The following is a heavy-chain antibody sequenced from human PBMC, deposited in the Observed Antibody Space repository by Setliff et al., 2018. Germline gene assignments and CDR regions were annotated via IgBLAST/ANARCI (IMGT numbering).Heavy chain of an antibody. CDR2: ISTDGSSI. Sequence: GGSLRLSCAASGFTFRSYWMSWVRQAPGQGLVWVARISTDGSSITYADSVKGRFTISRDNARNTLYLQMNSLTAEDTAVYYCARVGSKPQLGWFDPWGQGTLVTVSS. CDR3: ARVGSKPQLGWFDP. J-gene: IGHJ5*02. D-gene: IGHD1-26*01. CDR1: GFTFRSYW. V-gene: IGHV3-74*03.